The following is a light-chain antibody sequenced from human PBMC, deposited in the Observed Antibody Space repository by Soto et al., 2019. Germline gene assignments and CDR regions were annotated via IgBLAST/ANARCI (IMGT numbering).Light chain of an antibody. CDR3: TSYTPIVTLGSV. CDR1: SSDIGGYNS. CDR2: EVT. V-gene: IGLV2-14*01. Sequence: QSVLTQPASVSGSPGQSITISCTXTSSDIGGYNSVSWYQQHPGRAPRLIIYEVTNRPSGVSNRFSASKSGNPASLTIPGLQAEDEADYYCTSYTPIVTLGSVFGTGTKVTV. J-gene: IGLJ1*01.